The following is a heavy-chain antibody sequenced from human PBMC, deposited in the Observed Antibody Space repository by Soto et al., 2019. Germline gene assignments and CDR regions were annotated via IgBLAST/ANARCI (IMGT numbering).Heavy chain of an antibody. Sequence: SETLSLTCAVYGGSFSGYYWSWIRQPPGKGLEWIGEINHSGSTNYNPSLKSRVTISVDTSKNQFSLKLSSVTAADTAVYYCEPYPYDFCTGYYDFDTWGQVTLVTVSS. CDR3: EPYPYDFCTGYYDFDT. CDR1: GGSFSGYY. D-gene: IGHD3-3*01. CDR2: INHSGST. J-gene: IGHJ5*02. V-gene: IGHV4-34*01.